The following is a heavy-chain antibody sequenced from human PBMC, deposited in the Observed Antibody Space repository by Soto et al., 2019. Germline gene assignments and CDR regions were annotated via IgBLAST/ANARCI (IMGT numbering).Heavy chain of an antibody. CDR1: GGSISSSSYY. CDR3: ARIGLGMVRGVITHYYYYGMDV. V-gene: IGHV4-39*01. D-gene: IGHD3-10*01. Sequence: PSETLSLTFTVSGGSISSSSYYWGWIRQPPGKGLEWIGSIYYSGSTYYNPSIKSRVTISVDTSKNQFSLKLSSVTAADTAVYYCARIGLGMVRGVITHYYYYGMDVWGQGTTVTVSS. CDR2: IYYSGST. J-gene: IGHJ6*02.